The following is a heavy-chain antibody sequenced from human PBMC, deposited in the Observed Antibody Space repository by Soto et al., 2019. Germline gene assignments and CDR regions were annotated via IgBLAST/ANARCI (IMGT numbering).Heavy chain of an antibody. D-gene: IGHD6-13*01. J-gene: IGHJ4*02. Sequence: EVQLVESGGGLIKPGGSLRLSCAASGFTFSNAWMTWVRQAPGKGLEWVGRIKSKTDGATTDYAAPVEGRFTISRDDSKNTLYLQMNSLKTEDTAGYYCTTLSSSSRAWGQGALVTVSS. CDR3: TTLSSSSRA. V-gene: IGHV3-15*01. CDR1: GFTFSNAW. CDR2: IKSKTDGATT.